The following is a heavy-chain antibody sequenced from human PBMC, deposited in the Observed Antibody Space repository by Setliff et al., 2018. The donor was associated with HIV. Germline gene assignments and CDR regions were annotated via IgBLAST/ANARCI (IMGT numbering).Heavy chain of an antibody. Sequence: ASVKVSCKASGYTFTSYDINWVRQATGQGLEWMGWMNPNSGNTGYAQKFQGRVTITRNTSISTAYMELSSLRSEDTAVYYCARGGTYCTNGVCYTHNWFDPWGQGTLVTVSS. J-gene: IGHJ5*02. D-gene: IGHD2-8*01. CDR1: GYTFTSYD. CDR2: MNPNSGNT. V-gene: IGHV1-8*03. CDR3: ARGGTYCTNGVCYTHNWFDP.